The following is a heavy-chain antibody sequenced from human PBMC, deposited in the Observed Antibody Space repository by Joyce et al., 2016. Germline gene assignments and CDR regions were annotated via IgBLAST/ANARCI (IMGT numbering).Heavy chain of an antibody. CDR3: ATPGLIVAGTWDH. Sequence: QVQLVQSGTELRRPGASVSISCKTSGYTFTGFYMPWGRQGPGQGLEWVVWINPDSGVTNYEQKFQGRVIWTREKSASTAFMDLTSLTYDDTAVYYCATPGLIVAGTWDHWGQGTLVTVSS. D-gene: IGHD5-12*01. CDR2: INPDSGVT. J-gene: IGHJ4*02. V-gene: IGHV1-2*02. CDR1: GYTFTGFY.